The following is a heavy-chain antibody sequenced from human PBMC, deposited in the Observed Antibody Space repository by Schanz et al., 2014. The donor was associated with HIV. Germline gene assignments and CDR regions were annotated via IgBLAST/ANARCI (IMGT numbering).Heavy chain of an antibody. J-gene: IGHJ4*02. CDR2: IWYDGTNK. V-gene: IGHV3-30*02. CDR1: GFTFSSYG. CDR3: AKPDYESSGRPYYFDY. Sequence: VQLVESGGGLVQPGGSLRLSCAASGFTFSSYGMHWVRQAPGKGLEWVAVIWYDGTNKYYADSVKGRFTISRDNSKKTLYLQMNSLRAEDAAVYYCAKPDYESSGRPYYFDYWGQGTLVTVSS. D-gene: IGHD3-22*01.